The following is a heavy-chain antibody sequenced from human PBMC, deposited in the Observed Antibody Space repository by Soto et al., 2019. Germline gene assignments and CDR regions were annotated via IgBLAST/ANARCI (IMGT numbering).Heavy chain of an antibody. Sequence: ASVKVSFKASGYTFTSYAMHWVRQAPGQRLEWMGWINAGNGNTKYSQEFQGRVTITRDTSASTAYMELSSLRSEDTAVYYCALVLRYFDWPNDAFDIWGQGTMVTVSS. J-gene: IGHJ3*02. V-gene: IGHV1-3*01. D-gene: IGHD3-9*01. CDR3: ALVLRYFDWPNDAFDI. CDR2: INAGNGNT. CDR1: GYTFTSYA.